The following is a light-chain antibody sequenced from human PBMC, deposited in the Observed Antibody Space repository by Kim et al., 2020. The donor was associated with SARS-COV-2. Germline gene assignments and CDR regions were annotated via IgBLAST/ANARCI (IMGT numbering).Light chain of an antibody. V-gene: IGKV3-20*01. J-gene: IGKJ1*01. Sequence: PGERATLSCRASQTFTSTYLAWYQQKPGQAPRLLIYDTSSRATGIPDRFSGSGSGTDFSLTISRLEPEDCAVYYCQQYGTSPGWTFGQGTKVEIK. CDR3: QQYGTSPGWT. CDR2: DTS. CDR1: QTFTSTY.